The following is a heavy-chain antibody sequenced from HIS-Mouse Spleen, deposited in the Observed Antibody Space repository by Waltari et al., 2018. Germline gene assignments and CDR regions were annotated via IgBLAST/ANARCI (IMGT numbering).Heavy chain of an antibody. CDR3: ARGRYSSSWYYFDY. CDR1: GYTFTGYS. Sequence: QVQLVQSGAEVRKPGASVKVSCKASGYTFTGYSMHGVRRAPGQGLAWVGWINPNSGGTNYAQKFQGRVTMTRNTSISTAYMELSRLRSDDTAVYYCARGRYSSSWYYFDYWGQGTLVTVSS. V-gene: IGHV1-2*02. J-gene: IGHJ4*02. D-gene: IGHD6-13*01. CDR2: INPNSGGT.